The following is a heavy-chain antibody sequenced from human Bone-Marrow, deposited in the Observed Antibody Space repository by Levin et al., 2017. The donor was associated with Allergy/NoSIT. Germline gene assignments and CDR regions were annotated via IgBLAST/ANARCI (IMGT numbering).Heavy chain of an antibody. CDR2: IFPGDSDV. Sequence: ASVKVSCQGTGYDFPYYWIGWVRQMPGKGLEWIGVIFPGDSDVKYSPAFRGQVTISADGASRTAYLQWRSLKASDTAMYYCAASVVVVAAATQVDAFDFWGQGTMVTVSS. J-gene: IGHJ3*01. CDR3: AASVVVVAAATQVDAFDF. D-gene: IGHD2-15*01. CDR1: GYDFPYYW. V-gene: IGHV5-51*01.